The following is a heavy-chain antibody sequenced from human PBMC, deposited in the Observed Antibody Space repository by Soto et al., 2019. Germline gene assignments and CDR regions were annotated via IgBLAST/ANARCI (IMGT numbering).Heavy chain of an antibody. CDR1: GGSFSGYY. CDR3: ARSDGRY. CDR2: INHSGST. J-gene: IGHJ4*02. V-gene: IGHV4-34*01. Sequence: PSQTLSLTCAVYGGSFSGYYWIWIRQPPGKGLEWIGYINHSGSTNYNPSLKSRVTISVDTSKNQFSLKLSSVTAADTAVYYCARSDGRYWGQGTLVTVSS.